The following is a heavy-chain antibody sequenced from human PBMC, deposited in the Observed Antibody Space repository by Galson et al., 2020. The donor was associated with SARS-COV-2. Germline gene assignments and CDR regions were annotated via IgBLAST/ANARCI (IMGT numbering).Heavy chain of an antibody. CDR3: ARHNYDSSGEFYYFYGMDV. Sequence: ASVKVSCKASGYSFTSYYIHWVRQAPGQGLEWMGIINPNGGGTRYAQKFQGRVTMTRDTSTSTVYMELSSLRSEDTAVYYCARHNYDSSGEFYYFYGMDVWGQGTTVTVSS. CDR2: INPNGGGT. V-gene: IGHV1-46*01. J-gene: IGHJ6*02. CDR1: GYSFTSYY. D-gene: IGHD3-22*01.